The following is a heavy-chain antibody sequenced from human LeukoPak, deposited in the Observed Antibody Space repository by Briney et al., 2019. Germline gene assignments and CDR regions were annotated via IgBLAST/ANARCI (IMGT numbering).Heavy chain of an antibody. CDR2: ISSSSSYI. CDR3: ARDPGYSSGWGAFDI. V-gene: IGHV3-21*01. J-gene: IGHJ3*02. Sequence: GGSLRLSCAASGFTFSGYSMNWVRQAPGKGLEWVSSISSSSSYIYYADSVKGRFTISRDNAKNTLYLQMNSLRAEDTAVYYCARDPGYSSGWGAFDIWGQGTMVTVSS. CDR1: GFTFSGYS. D-gene: IGHD6-19*01.